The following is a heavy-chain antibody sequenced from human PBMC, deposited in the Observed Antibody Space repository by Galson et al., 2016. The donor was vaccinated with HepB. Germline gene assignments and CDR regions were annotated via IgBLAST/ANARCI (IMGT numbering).Heavy chain of an antibody. CDR3: AKSVLEYDILTGYYRRGADY. CDR1: GFTFSSYA. CDR2: SGSGGPT. J-gene: IGHJ4*02. D-gene: IGHD3-9*01. Sequence: SLRLSCAASGFTFSSYAMSRVRQAPGKGLEWVSSSGSGGPTYYADSVKGRFTISRDNSKNTLFLQMHSLRADDTAVYYCAKSVLEYDILTGYYRRGADYWGQGTLVTVSS. V-gene: IGHV3-23*01.